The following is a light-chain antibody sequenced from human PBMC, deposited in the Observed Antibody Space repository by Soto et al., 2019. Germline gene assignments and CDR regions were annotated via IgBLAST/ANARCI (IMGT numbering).Light chain of an antibody. CDR2: EVS. Sequence: QSVLTQPASVSGSPGQSITISCTGTSSDVGYYNYVSWYQQHPGKAPKLMIYEVSHRPSGVSNRFSGSKSGNTASLTISGLHAEDEADYYCSSYTSSNTWVFGGGTKLTVL. CDR1: SSDVGYYNY. V-gene: IGLV2-14*01. CDR3: SSYTSSNTWV. J-gene: IGLJ3*02.